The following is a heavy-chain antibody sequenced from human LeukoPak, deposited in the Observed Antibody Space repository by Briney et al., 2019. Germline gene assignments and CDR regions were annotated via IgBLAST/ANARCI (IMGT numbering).Heavy chain of an antibody. V-gene: IGHV1-69*05. Sequence: SVKVSCKASGGTFSSYAISWVRQAPGQGLEWMGGIIPIFGAANYAQKFQGRVTITTDESTSTAYMELSSLRSEDTAVYYCARALNYYDSSGYSAYYYYMDVWGKGTTVTVSS. CDR2: IIPIFGAA. CDR1: GGTFSSYA. D-gene: IGHD3-22*01. J-gene: IGHJ6*03. CDR3: ARALNYYDSSGYSAYYYYMDV.